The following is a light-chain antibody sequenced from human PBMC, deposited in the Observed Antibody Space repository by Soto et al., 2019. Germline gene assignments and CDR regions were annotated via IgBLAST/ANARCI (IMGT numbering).Light chain of an antibody. CDR1: QSVSSSY. V-gene: IGKV3-20*01. J-gene: IGKJ5*01. CDR2: GAS. Sequence: EIVLTQSPGTLSLSPGERATLSCRASQSVSSSYLAWYQQKPGQAPRLLIYGASSRATGIPARFSGSGSGTDFTLTISSLEPEDVAVYYCQQYGSSPPITFGQGTRLDI. CDR3: QQYGSSPPIT.